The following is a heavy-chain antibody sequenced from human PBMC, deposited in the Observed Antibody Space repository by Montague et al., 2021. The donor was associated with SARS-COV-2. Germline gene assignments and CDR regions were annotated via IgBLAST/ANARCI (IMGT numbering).Heavy chain of an antibody. D-gene: IGHD3-22*01. Sequence: SETLSLTSTVSGGSIDSFYWSWIRRPPGKGLEWIGCIFHSGRTYYNPSLKSRVSMSVDTSKNQVSLRLSSLTAADTAVYYCARGCYYDNTGYYFDYYYHLDAWGQGTPVTVSS. V-gene: IGHV4-59*01. J-gene: IGHJ6*02. CDR3: ARGCYYDNTGYYFDYYYHLDA. CDR2: IFHSGRT. CDR1: GGSIDSFY.